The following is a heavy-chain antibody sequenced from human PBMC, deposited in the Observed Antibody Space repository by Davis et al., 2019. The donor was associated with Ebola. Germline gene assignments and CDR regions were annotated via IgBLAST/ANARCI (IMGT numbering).Heavy chain of an antibody. CDR2: ISYDGSNK. Sequence: GGSLKLSCAASGFTFNNYGMHWVRQAPGKGLEWVAVISYDGSNKYYADSVKGRFTISRDNSKNTLYLQMNSLRAEDTAVYYCANTGMDVWGQGTTVTVSS. CDR1: GFTFNNYG. CDR3: ANTGMDV. V-gene: IGHV3-30*18. J-gene: IGHJ6*02.